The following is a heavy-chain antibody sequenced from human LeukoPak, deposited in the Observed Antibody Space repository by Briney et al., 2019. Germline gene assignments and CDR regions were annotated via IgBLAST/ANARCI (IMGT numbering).Heavy chain of an antibody. Sequence: SETLSLTCTVSGGSISSYYWSWIRQPPGKGLEWIGYIYYSGSTNYNPSLKSRVTISVDTSKNQFSLKLSSVTAADTAVYYCARDKSRYYGDYAYFDYWGQGTLVTVSS. CDR1: GGSISSYY. J-gene: IGHJ4*02. D-gene: IGHD4-17*01. V-gene: IGHV4-59*01. CDR2: IYYSGST. CDR3: ARDKSRYYGDYAYFDY.